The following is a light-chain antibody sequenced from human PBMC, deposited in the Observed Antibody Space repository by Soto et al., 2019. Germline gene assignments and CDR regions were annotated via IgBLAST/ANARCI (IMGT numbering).Light chain of an antibody. Sequence: DIVLTQSPDSLTVSLGERATINCKSSQSVLYSSNNKNYLAWYQQKPGQPPKLLIYWASTRESGVPDHFSGSGSGTDFTLTISSLQAEDVAVYYCQQYFRTPLTFGGGTKVVIK. CDR2: WAS. J-gene: IGKJ4*01. CDR1: QSVLYSSNNKNY. V-gene: IGKV4-1*01. CDR3: QQYFRTPLT.